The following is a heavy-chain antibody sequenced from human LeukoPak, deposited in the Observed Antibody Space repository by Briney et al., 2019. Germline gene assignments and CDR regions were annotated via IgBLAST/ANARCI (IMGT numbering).Heavy chain of an antibody. CDR3: ARSRGSWPDYFDY. D-gene: IGHD6-13*01. J-gene: IGHJ4*02. V-gene: IGHV3-21*01. CDR2: ISSTSSYM. CDR1: GFTFSDYT. Sequence: SGGSLRLSCAGSGFTFSDYTMNWVRQAPGKGLEWVSSISSTSSYMYYADSVKGRFTISRDNAKNSLYLQMNSLRAEDTGLYYCARSRGSWPDYFDYWGQGTLVTVTS.